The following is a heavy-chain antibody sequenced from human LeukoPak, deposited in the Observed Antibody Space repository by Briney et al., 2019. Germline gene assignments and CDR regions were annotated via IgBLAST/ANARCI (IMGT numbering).Heavy chain of an antibody. J-gene: IGHJ6*02. CDR3: ARDLNLRYFDWSPYYYYGMDV. CDR2: INHSGST. D-gene: IGHD3-9*01. V-gene: IGHV4-34*01. CDR1: GGSFSGYY. Sequence: PSETLSLTCAVYGGSFSGYYWSWIRQPPGKGLEWIGEINHSGSTNYNPSLQSRVTMSIDTSKNHFSLQLTSVTAADTAVYYCARDLNLRYFDWSPYYYYGMDVWGQGTTVTVSS.